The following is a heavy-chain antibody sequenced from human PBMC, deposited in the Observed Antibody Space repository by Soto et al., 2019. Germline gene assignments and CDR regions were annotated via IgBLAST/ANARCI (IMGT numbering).Heavy chain of an antibody. CDR1: GYTVSSYA. D-gene: IGHD2-2*01. V-gene: IGHV1-3*01. CDR2: IHAGNGDT. Sequence: QVQLVQSGAEVKKPGASVKVSCKASGYTVSSYAVQWVRQAPGQSLEWIGWIHAGNGDTKYSQKFHGRVTLTRYTYANTAYMDLSSLRSEDTAVYYCARVPRYTSDIVEVPAVMFDDWFVPWGQGTLVTVSS. CDR3: ARVPRYTSDIVEVPAVMFDDWFVP. J-gene: IGHJ5*02.